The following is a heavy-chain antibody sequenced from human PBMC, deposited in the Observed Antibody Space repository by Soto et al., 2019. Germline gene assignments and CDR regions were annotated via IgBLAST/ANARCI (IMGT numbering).Heavy chain of an antibody. CDR1: GGTFSSYA. CDR3: ARAVRETIVVVIPYGMDV. D-gene: IGHD3-22*01. CDR2: IIPIFGTA. Sequence: GASVKVSCKASGGTFSSYAISWVRQAPGQGLEWMGGIIPIFGTANYAQKFQGRVTITADKSTSTAYMELSSLRSEDTAVYYCARAVRETIVVVIPYGMDVWGQGTTVTVSS. V-gene: IGHV1-69*06. J-gene: IGHJ6*02.